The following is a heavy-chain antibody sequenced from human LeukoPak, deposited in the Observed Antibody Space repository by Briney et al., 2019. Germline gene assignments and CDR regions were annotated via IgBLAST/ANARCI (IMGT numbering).Heavy chain of an antibody. D-gene: IGHD2-2*01. V-gene: IGHV3-30-3*01. CDR1: GFTFSSYA. J-gene: IGHJ3*02. CDR3: ARVAGYQALDAFDI. CDR2: ISYDGSNK. Sequence: GGSLRLSCAASGFTFSSYAMHWVRQAPGKGLEWVAVISYDGSNKYYADSVKGRFTISRDNSKNTLYLQMNSLRAEDTAVYYCARVAGYQALDAFDIWGQGTMVTVSS.